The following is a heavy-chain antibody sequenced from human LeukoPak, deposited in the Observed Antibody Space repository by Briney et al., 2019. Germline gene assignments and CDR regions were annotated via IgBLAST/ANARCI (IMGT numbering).Heavy chain of an antibody. D-gene: IGHD1-26*01. CDR2: ISGSGGST. CDR3: ARDWADSGSYLLGYYYGMDV. CDR1: GFTFSSYA. V-gene: IGHV3-23*01. J-gene: IGHJ6*02. Sequence: GGSLRLSCAASGFTFSSYAMSWVRQAPGKGLEWVSAISGSGGSTYYADSVKGRFTISRDNSKNTLYLQMNSLRAEDTAVYYCARDWADSGSYLLGYYYGMDVWGRGTTVTVSS.